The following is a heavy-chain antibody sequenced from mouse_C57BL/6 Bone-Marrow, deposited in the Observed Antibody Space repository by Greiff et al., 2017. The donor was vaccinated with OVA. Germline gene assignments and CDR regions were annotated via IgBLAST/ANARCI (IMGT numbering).Heavy chain of an antibody. CDR2: INYDGSST. D-gene: IGHD3-3*01. V-gene: IGHV5-16*01. CDR3: ARGGWDWYFDV. J-gene: IGHJ1*03. Sequence: EVKLVESEGGLVQPGSSMKLSCTASGFTFSDYYMAWVRQVPEKGLEWVANINYDGSSTYYQDPLKSRFIISRDNAKNILYLQMSSLKSEDTATYYCARGGWDWYFDVWGTGTTVTVSA. CDR1: GFTFSDYY.